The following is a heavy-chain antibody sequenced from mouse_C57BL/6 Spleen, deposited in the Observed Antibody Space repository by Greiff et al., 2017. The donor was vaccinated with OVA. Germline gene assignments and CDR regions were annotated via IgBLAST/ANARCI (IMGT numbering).Heavy chain of an antibody. D-gene: IGHD3-3*01. J-gene: IGHJ3*01. CDR1: GYTFTSYW. V-gene: IGHV1-50*01. CDR3: ASRGTCAY. Sequence: QVQLKQSGAELVKPGASVKLSCKASGYTFTSYWMQWVKQRPGQGLEWIGEIDPSDSYTNYNQKFKGKATLTVDTSSSTAYMQLSSLTSEDSAVYYCASRGTCAYWGQGTLVTVSA. CDR2: IDPSDSYT.